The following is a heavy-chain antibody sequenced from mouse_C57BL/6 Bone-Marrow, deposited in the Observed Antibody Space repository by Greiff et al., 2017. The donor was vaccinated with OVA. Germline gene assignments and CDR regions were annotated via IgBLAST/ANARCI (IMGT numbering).Heavy chain of an antibody. CDR1: GFTFSSYA. J-gene: IGHJ1*03. V-gene: IGHV5-4*01. CDR2: ISDGGSYT. Sequence: QLVESGGGLVKPGGSLKLSCAASGFTFSSYAMSWVRQTPEKRLEWVATISDGGSYTYYPDNVKGRFTISRDNAKNNLYLQMSHLKAEDTAMYYCARGHDGYYGYFDVWGTGTTVTVSS. CDR3: ARGHDGYYGYFDV. D-gene: IGHD2-3*01.